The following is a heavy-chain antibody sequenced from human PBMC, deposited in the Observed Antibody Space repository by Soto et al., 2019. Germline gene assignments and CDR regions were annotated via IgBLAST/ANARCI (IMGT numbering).Heavy chain of an antibody. J-gene: IGHJ6*02. CDR2: IYYSGST. CDR1: GGSISSGDYY. Sequence: SETLSLTCTVSGGSISSGDYYWSWIRQPPGKGLEWIGYIYYSGSTYYNPSLKSRVTISVDTSKNQFSLKLSSVTAADTAVYYCARGGVTIFGVVIPLYYYGMDVWGQGTTVTVSS. V-gene: IGHV4-30-4*01. D-gene: IGHD3-3*01. CDR3: ARGGVTIFGVVIPLYYYGMDV.